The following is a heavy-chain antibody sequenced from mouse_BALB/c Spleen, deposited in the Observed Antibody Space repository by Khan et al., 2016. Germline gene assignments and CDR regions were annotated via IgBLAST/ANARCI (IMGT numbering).Heavy chain of an antibody. J-gene: IGHJ2*01. CDR1: GYTFSDYE. V-gene: IGHV1-15*01. Sequence: QVQLQQSGAELVRPGASVTLSCKASGYTFSDYEMHWVKQTPVHGLEWIGAVDPETGGTAYNQKFKGQATLTAGRSSSTAYMELRSLTSEDSAVYYSTRKGIFYGNYDFDYWGQGTTLTVSS. CDR2: VDPETGGT. D-gene: IGHD2-1*01. CDR3: TRKGIFYGNYDFDY.